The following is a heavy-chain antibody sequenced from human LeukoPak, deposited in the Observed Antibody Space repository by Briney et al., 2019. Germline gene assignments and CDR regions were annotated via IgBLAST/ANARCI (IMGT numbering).Heavy chain of an antibody. Sequence: PSETLSLTCTVSGGSISSGNYYWGWIRQPPGKGLEWIGSIYYSGSTYYNPSLKSRVTISVDTSKNQFSLKLSSVTAADTAVYYCARVGYSSSTYIDYWGQGTLVTVSS. CDR2: IYYSGST. V-gene: IGHV4-39*07. D-gene: IGHD6-6*01. CDR1: GGSISSGNYY. J-gene: IGHJ4*02. CDR3: ARVGYSSSTYIDY.